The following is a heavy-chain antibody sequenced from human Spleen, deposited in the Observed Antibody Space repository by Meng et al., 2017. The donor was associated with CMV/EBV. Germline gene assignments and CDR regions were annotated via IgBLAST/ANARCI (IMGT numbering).Heavy chain of an antibody. CDR2: ITPDSGGT. CDR1: TFTGYY. CDR3: ARRYCTSVNCFFIDRVDY. Sequence: TFTGYYIHWVRQAPGQGLEWMGWITPDSGGTNYAQKFQGRVTMTKNTSISTAYMELLSLRSDDTAVYYCARRYCTSVNCFFIDRVDYWGQGSLVTVSS. D-gene: IGHD2-8*02. J-gene: IGHJ4*02. V-gene: IGHV1-2*02.